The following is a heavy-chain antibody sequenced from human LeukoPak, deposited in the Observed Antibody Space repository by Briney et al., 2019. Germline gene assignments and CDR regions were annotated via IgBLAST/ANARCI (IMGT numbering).Heavy chain of an antibody. D-gene: IGHD5-12*01. CDR1: GGSFSGHY. CDR2: INHSGST. V-gene: IGHV4-34*01. Sequence: SETLSLTCAVYGGSFSGHYWSWIRQPPGKGPEWIGEINHSGSTNYNPSLKSRVTISVDTSKNQFSLKLSSVTAADTAVYYCARGEWLRSWFGYWGQGTLVTVSS. J-gene: IGHJ4*02. CDR3: ARGEWLRSWFGY.